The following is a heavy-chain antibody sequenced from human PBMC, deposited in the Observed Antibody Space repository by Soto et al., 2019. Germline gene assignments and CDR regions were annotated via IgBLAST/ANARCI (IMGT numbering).Heavy chain of an antibody. D-gene: IGHD4-17*01. V-gene: IGHV3-30-3*01. Sequence: QVQLVESGGGVVQPGRSLRLSCAASGFTFSSYAMHWVRQDPGKGLEWGAVISYDGSNKYYADSVKGRFTISRDNSKNTLYLQMNSLRAEDTAVYYCARVGRLHYFDYWGQGTLLTVSS. CDR3: ARVGRLHYFDY. CDR1: GFTFSSYA. CDR2: ISYDGSNK. J-gene: IGHJ4*02.